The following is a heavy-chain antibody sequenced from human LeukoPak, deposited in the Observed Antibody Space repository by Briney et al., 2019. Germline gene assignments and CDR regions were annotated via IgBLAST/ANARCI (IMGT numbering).Heavy chain of an antibody. V-gene: IGHV3-7*03. CDR1: GFTFSSYW. J-gene: IGHJ4*02. Sequence: PGGSLRLSCAASGFTFSSYWMSWVRQAPGKGLEWVANIKQDGSEKYYVDSLKGRFTISRDNAKNSLYLQMNSLRAEDTAVYYCAREPYSSSWGLDYWGQGTLVTVSS. D-gene: IGHD6-13*01. CDR2: IKQDGSEK. CDR3: AREPYSSSWGLDY.